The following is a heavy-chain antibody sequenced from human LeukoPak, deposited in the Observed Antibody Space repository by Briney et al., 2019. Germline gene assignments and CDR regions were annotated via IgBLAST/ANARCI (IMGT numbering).Heavy chain of an antibody. Sequence: PGGSLRLSCAASGFTFRDYTMNWVRQAPWKGLEWVSSIASNSRYTYYADSVKGRFTVSRDNAKNSLYLQMSSLRVADTAVYYCTKVRTFAVAGTFDYWGQGSLVTVSS. V-gene: IGHV3-21*01. CDR2: IASNSRYT. D-gene: IGHD6-19*01. CDR3: TKVRTFAVAGTFDY. J-gene: IGHJ4*02. CDR1: GFTFRDYT.